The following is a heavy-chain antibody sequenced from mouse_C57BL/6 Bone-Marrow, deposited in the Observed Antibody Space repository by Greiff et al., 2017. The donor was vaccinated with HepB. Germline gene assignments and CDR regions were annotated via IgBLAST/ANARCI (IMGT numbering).Heavy chain of an antibody. V-gene: IGHV5-4*03. CDR3: ARGDGSHYYAMDY. J-gene: IGHJ4*01. D-gene: IGHD2-3*01. CDR2: ISDGGSYT. Sequence: EVMLVESGGGLVKPGGSLKLSCAASGFTFSSYAMSWVRQTPEKRLEWVATISDGGSYTYYPDTVKGRFTSSRDNAKNNLYLQMSHLKSEDTAMYYCARGDGSHYYAMDYWGQGTSVTVAS. CDR1: GFTFSSYA.